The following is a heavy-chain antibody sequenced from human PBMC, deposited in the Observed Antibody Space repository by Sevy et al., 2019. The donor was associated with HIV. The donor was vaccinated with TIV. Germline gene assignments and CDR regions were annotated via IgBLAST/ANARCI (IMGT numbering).Heavy chain of an antibody. J-gene: IGHJ4*02. V-gene: IGHV3-74*01. CDR2: INSDGSST. D-gene: IGHD3-10*01. CDR3: ARDRRVEYGGSDY. CDR1: GFTFSRYW. Sequence: GGSLRLSCTASGFTFSRYWMHWVRQAPGKGLVWVSRINSDGSSTSYADSVKGRFSISRDNAENSLYLQMNNLRVEDTAIYYCARDRRVEYGGSDYWGQGTQVTVSS.